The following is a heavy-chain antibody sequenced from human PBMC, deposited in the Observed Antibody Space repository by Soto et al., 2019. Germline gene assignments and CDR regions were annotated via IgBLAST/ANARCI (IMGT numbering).Heavy chain of an antibody. V-gene: IGHV1-18*01. J-gene: IGHJ4*02. CDR2: ISAYNGNT. CDR1: GYTFTSYG. CDR3: ARDRGDYGGNSGGY. Sequence: ASVKVSCKASGYTFTSYGISWGRQAPGQGLEWMGWISAYNGNTNYAPKLQGRVTMTTDTSTSTAYMELRSLRSDDTAVYYCARDRGDYGGNSGGYWGQGTLVTVSS. D-gene: IGHD4-17*01.